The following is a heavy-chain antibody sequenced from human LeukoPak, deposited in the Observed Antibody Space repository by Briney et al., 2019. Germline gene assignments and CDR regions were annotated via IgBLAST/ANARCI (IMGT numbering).Heavy chain of an antibody. Sequence: GSLRLSCAASGFTFDDYGMSWVRQAPGKGLEWVSSINWNGGSTGYADSVQGRFTISRDNAKNSLYLQMNSLRAEDTAVYYCARDRYYGSGSYYKSPSGWFDPWGQGTLVTVSS. D-gene: IGHD3-10*01. CDR1: GFTFDDYG. CDR3: ARDRYYGSGSYYKSPSGWFDP. J-gene: IGHJ5*02. CDR2: INWNGGST. V-gene: IGHV3-20*04.